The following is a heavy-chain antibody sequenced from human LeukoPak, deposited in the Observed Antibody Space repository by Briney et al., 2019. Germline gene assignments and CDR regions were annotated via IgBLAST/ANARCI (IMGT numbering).Heavy chain of an antibody. CDR2: ISGSGGST. D-gene: IGHD3-10*01. J-gene: IGHJ4*02. CDR3: AKDAGLGESWWGYFDY. Sequence: SGGSLRLSCAASGFTFSSHAISWVRQAPGKGLEWVSAISGSGGSTYYADSVKGRFTISRDNSKNTLYLQMNSLRAEDTAVYYCAKDAGLGESWWGYFDYWGQGTLVTVSS. V-gene: IGHV3-23*01. CDR1: GFTFSSHA.